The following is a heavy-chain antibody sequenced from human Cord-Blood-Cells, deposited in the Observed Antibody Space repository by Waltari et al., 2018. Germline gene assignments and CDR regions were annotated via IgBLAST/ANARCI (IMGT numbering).Heavy chain of an antibody. V-gene: IGHV4-38-2*01. Sequence: VKLQESSPGMVKPSEPLSPTCAVAGHAIRSALYWCLLRQPPGKGLEWIGINNQSGSTYYNPSLKSGVTISVDTSKNQFSLKLSSVTAADTAVYYCASAYCGGDCDAFDIWGQGTMVTVSS. D-gene: IGHD2-21*01. J-gene: IGHJ3*02. CDR1: GHAIRSALY. CDR2: NNQSGST. CDR3: ASAYCGGDCDAFDI.